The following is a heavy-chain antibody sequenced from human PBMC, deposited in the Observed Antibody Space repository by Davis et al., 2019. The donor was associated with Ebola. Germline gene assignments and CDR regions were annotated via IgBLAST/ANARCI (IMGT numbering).Heavy chain of an antibody. CDR1: GFTFDDYA. CDR2: ISWKSDSV. J-gene: IGHJ5*02. Sequence: GGSLRLSCVGSGFTFDDYAMHWVRQVPGKGLEWVSSISWKSDSVGYVDSVKGRFTISKDNAKNTLYLQMNGLRADDTAMYYCARDSLRYSAAYGGWLDPWGQGTLVIVSS. D-gene: IGHD5-18*01. V-gene: IGHV3-9*01. CDR3: ARDSLRYSAAYGGWLDP.